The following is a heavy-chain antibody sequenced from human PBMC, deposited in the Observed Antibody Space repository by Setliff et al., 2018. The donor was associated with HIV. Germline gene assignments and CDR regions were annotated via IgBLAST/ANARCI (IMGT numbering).Heavy chain of an antibody. CDR1: GGSFSGYY. D-gene: IGHD3-22*01. V-gene: IGHV4-34*01. J-gene: IGHJ4*02. Sequence: PSETLSLTCAVFGGSFSGYYWSWIRQPPGKGLEWIGDIKHSGSTNYNPSLKSRVTISVDTSKNQFSLKLRSVTAADTAVYYCARRGMIVVVFDYWGQGTLVTVSS. CDR3: ARRGMIVVVFDY. CDR2: IKHSGST.